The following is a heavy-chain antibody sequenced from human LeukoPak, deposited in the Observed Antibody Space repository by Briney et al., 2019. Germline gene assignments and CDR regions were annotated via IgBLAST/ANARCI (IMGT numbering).Heavy chain of an antibody. Sequence: SETLSLTCAVDGGSFSGYYWSWIRQPPGKGLEWIGEINHSGSTNYNPSLKSRVTISVDTSKNQFSLKLSSVTAADTAVYYCARVRYCSGGSCSEYYFDYWGQGTLVTVSS. CDR2: INHSGST. CDR1: GGSFSGYY. J-gene: IGHJ4*02. CDR3: ARVRYCSGGSCSEYYFDY. V-gene: IGHV4-34*01. D-gene: IGHD2-15*01.